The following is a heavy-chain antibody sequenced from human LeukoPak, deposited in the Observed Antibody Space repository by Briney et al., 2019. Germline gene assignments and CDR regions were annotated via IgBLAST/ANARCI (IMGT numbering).Heavy chain of an antibody. CDR1: GFTFSSYG. CDR3: ARDLRDMVMVRGVIWVNYMDV. J-gene: IGHJ6*03. Sequence: GRSLSLSCAASGFTFSSYGMHWVREAPGKGLEGVAVTYYDGSKQHYADSVKGGLTISRDNSKNTLFMERNRVRDEETGGYKRARDLRDMVMVRGVIWVNYMDVWGKGTTVTVSS. D-gene: IGHD3-10*01. CDR2: TYYDGSKQ. V-gene: IGHV3-33*01.